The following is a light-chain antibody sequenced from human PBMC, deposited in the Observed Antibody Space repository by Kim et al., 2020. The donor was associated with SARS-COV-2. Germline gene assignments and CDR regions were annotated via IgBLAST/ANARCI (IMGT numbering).Light chain of an antibody. CDR2: GKN. V-gene: IGLV3-19*01. CDR1: SLRSCY. CDR3: NSRDSSGNHWV. J-gene: IGLJ3*02. Sequence: AVGQTVRLTCQGDSLRSCYASWYQQKPGQAPVVVIYGKNNRPSGITDRFSGSSSGNPASLTITGAQAEDEADYHCNSRDSSGNHWVFGGGTQLTVL.